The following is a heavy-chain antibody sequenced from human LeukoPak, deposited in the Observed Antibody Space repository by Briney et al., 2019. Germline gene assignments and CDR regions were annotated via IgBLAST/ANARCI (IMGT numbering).Heavy chain of an antibody. J-gene: IGHJ6*02. D-gene: IGHD3-10*01. CDR2: ISYSAST. CDR3: ARDRRESHYYGSGSSYYYYGMDV. V-gene: IGHV4-39*07. Sequence: SETLSLTCTVSGGSIYISNYFWAWIRQPPGKGLEWIGTISYSASTNYNPSLKSRVTISVDTSKNQFSLKLSSVTAADTAVYYCARDRRESHYYGSGSSYYYYGMDVWGQGTTVTVSS. CDR1: GGSIYISNYF.